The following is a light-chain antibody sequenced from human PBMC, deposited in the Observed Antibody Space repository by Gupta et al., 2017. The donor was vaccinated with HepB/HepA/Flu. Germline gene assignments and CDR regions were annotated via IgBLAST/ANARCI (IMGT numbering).Light chain of an antibody. CDR1: QSVLYSSNNKNY. V-gene: IGKV4-1*01. J-gene: IGKJ1*01. CDR2: WAS. CDR3: QQYYSVIKT. Sequence: DIVMTQSPDSLAVSLGERATINCKSSQSVLYSSNNKNYIAWYQQKPVQPPKLLFYWASTRESGVPDRFSGSGSGTDFTLTISSLQAEDVAVYYCQQYYSVIKTFGQGTKVEIK.